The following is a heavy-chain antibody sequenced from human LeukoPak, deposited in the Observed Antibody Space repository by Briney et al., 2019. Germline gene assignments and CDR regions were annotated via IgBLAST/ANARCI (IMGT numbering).Heavy chain of an antibody. J-gene: IGHJ5*02. CDR3: ARRGIAAAGTNWFDP. CDR2: IYPGDSDT. D-gene: IGHD6-13*01. CDR1: GYSFTSYW. Sequence: PGESLKISCKGSGYSFTSYWIGWVRQMPGKGLEWMGIIYPGDSDTRYSPSFQGQVTISADKSISTAYLQWSSLKASDTATYYCARRGIAAAGTNWFDPWGQGTLVTVSS. V-gene: IGHV5-51*03.